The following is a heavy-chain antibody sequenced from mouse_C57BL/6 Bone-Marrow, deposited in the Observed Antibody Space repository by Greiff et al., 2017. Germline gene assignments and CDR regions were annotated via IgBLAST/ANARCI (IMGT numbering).Heavy chain of an antibody. V-gene: IGHV1-69*01. CDR1: GYTFTSYW. CDR3: ARSNYNAMDY. CDR2: IDPSDSYT. D-gene: IGHD2-12*01. Sequence: QVQLQQPGAELVMPGASVKLSCKASGYTFTSYWMHWVKQRPGQGLEWIGEIDPSDSYTNYNQKFKGKSTLTVAKSSSTAYMTLISLTSEDSAVCYCARSNYNAMDYWGQGTSVTVSS. J-gene: IGHJ4*01.